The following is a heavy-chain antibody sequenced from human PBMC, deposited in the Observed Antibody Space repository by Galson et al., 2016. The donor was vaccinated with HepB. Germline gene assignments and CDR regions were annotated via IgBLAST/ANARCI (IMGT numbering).Heavy chain of an antibody. Sequence: SETLSLTCTVSGGSISNYYWSWIRQPPGKGLEYIGYIYSGGSTNYNPSLKSRVTISLDTSKNQFSLNLSSVTAADTAVYFCARDGLDYYAMDVWGPGTSVTVSS. CDR3: ARDGLDYYAMDV. J-gene: IGHJ6*02. CDR2: IYSGGST. V-gene: IGHV4-59*01. CDR1: GGSISNYY.